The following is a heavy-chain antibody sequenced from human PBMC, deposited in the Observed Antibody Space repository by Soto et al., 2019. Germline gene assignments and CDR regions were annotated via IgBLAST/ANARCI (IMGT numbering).Heavy chain of an antibody. Sequence: SETLSLTCAVSGGSISSGGYSWSWIRQPPGKGLEWIGYIYHSGSTHYNPSLKSRVTISVDRSKNQFSLKLSSVTAADTAVYYCARDRVDTALYYYYGMDVWGQGTTVTVSS. CDR3: ARDRVDTALYYYYGMDV. D-gene: IGHD5-18*01. V-gene: IGHV4-30-2*01. CDR1: GGSISSGGYS. J-gene: IGHJ6*02. CDR2: IYHSGST.